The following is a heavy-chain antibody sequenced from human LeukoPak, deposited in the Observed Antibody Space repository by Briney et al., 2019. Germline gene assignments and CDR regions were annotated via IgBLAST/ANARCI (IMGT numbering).Heavy chain of an antibody. CDR3: ARRGSYSTIRVPGLFDY. V-gene: IGHV4-38-2*02. CDR1: GYSISSGYY. CDR2: IYHSGST. J-gene: IGHJ4*02. D-gene: IGHD1-26*01. Sequence: SETLSLTCTVSGYSISSGYYWGWIRQPPGKGLEWIGSIYHSGSTYYNPSLKSRVTISVDTSKNQFSLKLSSVTAADTAVYYCARRGSYSTIRVPGLFDYWGQGTLVTVSS.